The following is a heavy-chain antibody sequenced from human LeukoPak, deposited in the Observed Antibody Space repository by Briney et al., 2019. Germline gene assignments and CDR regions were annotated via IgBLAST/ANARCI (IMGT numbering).Heavy chain of an antibody. CDR2: IYYSGST. CDR3: ARSTSYYDFWYDAFDI. D-gene: IGHD3-3*01. Sequence: ASETLSLTCTVSGGSISSGDYYWSWIRQPPGKGLEWIGYIYYSGSTYYNPSLKSRVTISVDTSKNQFSLKLSSVTAADTAVYYCARSTSYYDFWYDAFDIWGQGTMVTVSS. V-gene: IGHV4-30-4*01. CDR1: GGSISSGDYY. J-gene: IGHJ3*02.